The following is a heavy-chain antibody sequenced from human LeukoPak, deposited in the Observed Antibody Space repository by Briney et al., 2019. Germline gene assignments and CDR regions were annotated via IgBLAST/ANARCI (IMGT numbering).Heavy chain of an antibody. Sequence: GGSLRLSCAASGFTFSNYWMHWVRQAPGKGLVWVSRINNDGSSTTYADFVKGRFTISRDNAKNTVYLQMNSLRAEDTAVYFCARGSTASFDPWGQGTLVAVSS. D-gene: IGHD1-26*01. CDR2: INNDGSST. J-gene: IGHJ5*02. CDR3: ARGSTASFDP. CDR1: GFTFSNYW. V-gene: IGHV3-74*01.